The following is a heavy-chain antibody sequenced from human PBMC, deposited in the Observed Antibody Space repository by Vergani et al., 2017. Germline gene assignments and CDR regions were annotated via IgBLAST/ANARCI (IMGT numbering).Heavy chain of an antibody. CDR1: GFSLSTSGVG. CDR3: ARSYCDFWSGSVDY. Sequence: QITLKESGPTLVKPTQTLTLTCTFSGFSLSTSGVGVGWIRQPPGKALEWLALIYWNDDKRYSPSLKSRLTITKDTSKNQVVLTMTNMDPVDTATYYCARSYCDFWSGSVDYWGQGTLVTVSS. J-gene: IGHJ4*02. CDR2: IYWNDDK. V-gene: IGHV2-5*01. D-gene: IGHD3-3*01.